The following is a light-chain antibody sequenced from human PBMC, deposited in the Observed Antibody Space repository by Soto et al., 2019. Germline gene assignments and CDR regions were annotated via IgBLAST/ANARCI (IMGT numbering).Light chain of an antibody. J-gene: IGKJ1*01. V-gene: IGKV3-20*01. CDR1: PSVSGSN. Sequence: EIVLTQSPGTLSLSPGERATLSCRASPSVSGSNLAWYQQKPGQAPRLVIYGASSRATGIPDRFSGSGSGTDFTRTISRLEPEDFAVYYWQQYGSFGQGTKVEIK. CDR2: GAS. CDR3: QQYGS.